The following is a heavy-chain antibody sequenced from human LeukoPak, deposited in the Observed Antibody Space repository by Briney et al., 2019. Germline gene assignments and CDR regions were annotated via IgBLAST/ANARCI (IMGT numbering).Heavy chain of an antibody. CDR2: ISAYNGNT. D-gene: IGHD6-19*01. CDR1: GYTFTSYG. CDR3: ARLIYSSGWYYFDY. V-gene: IGHV1-18*01. Sequence: ASVKVSCKASGYTFTSYGISWVRQAPGQGLEWMGWISAYNGNTNYAQKLQGRVTMTTDTSTSTAYMELRSLRSDDTAVYYCARLIYSSGWYYFDYWGQGTLVTVSS. J-gene: IGHJ4*02.